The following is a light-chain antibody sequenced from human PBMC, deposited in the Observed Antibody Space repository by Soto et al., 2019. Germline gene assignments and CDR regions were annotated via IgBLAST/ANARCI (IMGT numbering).Light chain of an antibody. CDR1: SSDVGGYNH. J-gene: IGLJ1*01. Sequence: QSALTQPASVSGSPGQSITISYTGTSSDVGGYNHVSWYQQHPGKAPKLMIYDVTNRPSGVSNRFYGSKSGNTASLTISGLQAEDEADYYCSSYAGSSTVFVFGTGTKLTVL. V-gene: IGLV2-14*01. CDR3: SSYAGSSTVFV. CDR2: DVT.